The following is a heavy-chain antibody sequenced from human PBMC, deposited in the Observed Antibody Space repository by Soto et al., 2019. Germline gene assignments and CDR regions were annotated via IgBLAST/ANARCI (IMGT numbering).Heavy chain of an antibody. CDR2: ISDGGRDR. CDR1: GLTFRNYG. J-gene: IGHJ4*02. CDR3: AKDRSLSWTFDY. Sequence: QVQLVESGGGVVQPGGSLRLSCAASGLTFRNYGMHWVRQAPGKGLEWVAVISDGGRDRFYADSVKGRFTISRDDSENTLYLQVNSLRVEDTAMYYCAKDRSLSWTFDYWGQVTLVIVSS. V-gene: IGHV3-30*18. D-gene: IGHD6-13*01.